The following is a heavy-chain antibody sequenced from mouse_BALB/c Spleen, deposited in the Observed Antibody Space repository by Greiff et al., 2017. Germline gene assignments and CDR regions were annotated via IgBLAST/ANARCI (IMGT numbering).Heavy chain of an antibody. J-gene: IGHJ3*01. Sequence: LVESGAELARPGASVKMSCKASGYTFTSYTMHWVKQRPGQGLEWIGYINPSSGYTNYNQKFKSKATLTVDNSSSTAYMELRSLTSEDSAVYYCARKEDTGWGQGTLVTVSA. D-gene: IGHD1-1*01. V-gene: IGHV1-4*01. CDR1: GYTFTSYT. CDR3: ARKEDTG. CDR2: INPSSGYT.